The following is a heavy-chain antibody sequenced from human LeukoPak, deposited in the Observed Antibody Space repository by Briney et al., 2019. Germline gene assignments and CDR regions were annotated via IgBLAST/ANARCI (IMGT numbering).Heavy chain of an antibody. CDR1: GGSFSGYY. V-gene: IGHV4-34*01. Sequence: PSETLSLTCAVYGGSFSGYYWSWIRQPPGKGLEWIGEINHSGSTDYNPSLKSRVTISVDTSKNEFSLKLSSVTAADTALYYCARRTVTNGWFRIDYWGQGSLVIVSS. D-gene: IGHD6-19*01. CDR2: INHSGST. CDR3: ARRTVTNGWFRIDY. J-gene: IGHJ4*02.